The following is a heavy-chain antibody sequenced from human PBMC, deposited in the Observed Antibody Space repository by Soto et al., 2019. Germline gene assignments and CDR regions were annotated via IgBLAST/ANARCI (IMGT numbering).Heavy chain of an antibody. D-gene: IGHD3-10*01. CDR1: GGSISSYY. CDR2: IYYSGST. J-gene: IGHJ4*02. Sequence: SETLSLTCTVSGGSISSYYWSWIRQPPGKGLEWIGYIYYSGSTYYNPSLKSRVTISVDTSKNQFSLKLSSVTAADTAVYYCARSRGRDYFDYWGQGTLVTVSS. CDR3: ARSRGRDYFDY. V-gene: IGHV4-59*01.